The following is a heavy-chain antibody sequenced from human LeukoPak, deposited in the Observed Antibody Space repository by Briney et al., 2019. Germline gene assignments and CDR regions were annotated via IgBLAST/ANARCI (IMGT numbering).Heavy chain of an antibody. J-gene: IGHJ4*02. CDR2: INTDGSGT. CDR3: AKVPEVIVVAAGYDY. CDR1: GFTFSNCW. Sequence: GGSLRLSCAASGFTFSNCWMHWVRQAPGKGLVWVSRINTDGSGTIYADSVKGRFTISRDNSKNTLYLQMNSLRAEDTAVYYCAKVPEVIVVAAGYDYWGRGTLVTVS. D-gene: IGHD6-19*01. V-gene: IGHV3-74*01.